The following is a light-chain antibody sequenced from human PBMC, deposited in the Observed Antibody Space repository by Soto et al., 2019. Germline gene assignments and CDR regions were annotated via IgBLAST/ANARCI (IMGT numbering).Light chain of an antibody. Sequence: QSALTQPASVSGSPGQSITISCTGTSSDVGAFNSVSWYQHHPGKAPKLMLYDVSIRPSGISNRFSGSKSGNTASLTISGLQAEDEADYYCKSFATTSTFVFGTGTKVTVL. CDR3: KSFATTSTFV. V-gene: IGLV2-14*03. CDR2: DVS. CDR1: SSDVGAFNS. J-gene: IGLJ1*01.